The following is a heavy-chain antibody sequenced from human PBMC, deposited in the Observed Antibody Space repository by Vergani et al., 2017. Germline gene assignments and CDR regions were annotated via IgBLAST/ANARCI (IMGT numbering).Heavy chain of an antibody. CDR2: IRSKAYGGTT. Sequence: EVQLVESGGGLVKPGGSLRLSCAASGFTFSSYSMNWVRQAPGKGLEWVGFIRSKAYGGTTEYAASVKGRFTISRDDSKSIAYLQMNSLRAEDTAVYYCAGGYPDYWGQGTLVTVSS. CDR3: AGGYPDY. CDR1: GFTFSSYS. D-gene: IGHD3-22*01. J-gene: IGHJ4*02. V-gene: IGHV3-71*02.